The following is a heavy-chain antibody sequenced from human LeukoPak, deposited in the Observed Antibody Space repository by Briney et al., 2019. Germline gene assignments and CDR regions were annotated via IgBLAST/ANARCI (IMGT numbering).Heavy chain of an antibody. Sequence: ASVKVSCKASGYRFTGYYMHWVRQAPGQGLEWMAWINPNNGGTNYAQKFQGRVTLTRDTSISTAYMELSRLRSDDTAMFYCARAPALHDAFDIWSQGTMVTVSS. J-gene: IGHJ3*02. CDR2: INPNNGGT. D-gene: IGHD4-11*01. CDR1: GYRFTGYY. V-gene: IGHV1-2*02. CDR3: ARAPALHDAFDI.